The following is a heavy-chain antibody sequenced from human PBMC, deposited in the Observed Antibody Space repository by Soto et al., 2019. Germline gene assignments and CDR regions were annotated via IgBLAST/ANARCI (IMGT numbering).Heavy chain of an antibody. CDR2: INPSGGST. D-gene: IGHD3-3*01. CDR1: GYTFTSYY. Sequence: ASVKVSCKASGYTFTSYYMHWVRQAPGQGLEWMGIINPSGGSTSYAQKFQGRVTMTRDTSTSTVYMELSSLRSEDTAVYYCARRGYDFWSGYYIPRSADYYYYYYMDVWGEGTTVTVSS. J-gene: IGHJ6*03. CDR3: ARRGYDFWSGYYIPRSADYYYYYYMDV. V-gene: IGHV1-46*01.